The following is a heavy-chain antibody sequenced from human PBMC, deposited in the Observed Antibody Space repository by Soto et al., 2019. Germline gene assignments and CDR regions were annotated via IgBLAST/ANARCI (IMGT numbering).Heavy chain of an antibody. V-gene: IGHV3-30-3*01. CDR2: ISYDGSNK. CDR1: GFTFSSYA. J-gene: IGHJ4*02. Sequence: PGGSLRLSCAASGFTFSSYAMHWVRQAPGKGLEWVAVISYDGSNKYYADSVKGRFTISRDNSKNTLYLQMNSLRAEDTAVYYCARAAPLYYFDYWGQGTLVTVSS. CDR3: ARAAPLYYFDY.